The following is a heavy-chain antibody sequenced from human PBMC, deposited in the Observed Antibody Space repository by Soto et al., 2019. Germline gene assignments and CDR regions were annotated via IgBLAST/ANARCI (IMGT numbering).Heavy chain of an antibody. V-gene: IGHV3-9*01. CDR1: GFTFDDFA. CDR3: AKDRLAMNWYFDL. Sequence: EVQLVESGGGLGQPGTSLRLSCAASGFTFDDFAMHWVRQAPGKGLEWVAGINWNSRSIDYADSVKGRFIISRDNAKKSIYLQLNNLRTEETAFYYCAKDRLAMNWYFDLWGRGTLVVVSS. J-gene: IGHJ2*01. CDR2: INWNSRSI.